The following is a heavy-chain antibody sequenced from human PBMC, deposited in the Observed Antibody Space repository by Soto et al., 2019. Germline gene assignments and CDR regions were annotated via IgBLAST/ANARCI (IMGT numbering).Heavy chain of an antibody. CDR1: GGTFSSYA. D-gene: IGHD1-26*01. CDR2: IIPIFGTA. V-gene: IGHV1-69*13. CDR3: ARDRIRIVGATIVPNYYYGMDV. J-gene: IGHJ6*02. Sequence: ASVKVSCKASGGTFSSYAISWVRQAPGQGLEWMGGIIPIFGTANYAQKFQGRVTITADESTSTAYMELSSLRSEDTAVYYCARDRIRIVGATIVPNYYYGMDVWGQGTTVTVSS.